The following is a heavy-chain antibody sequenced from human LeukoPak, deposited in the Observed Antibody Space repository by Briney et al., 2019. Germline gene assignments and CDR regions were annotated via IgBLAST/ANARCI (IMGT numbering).Heavy chain of an antibody. J-gene: IGHJ4*02. CDR1: GFTFSNYA. Sequence: PGGSRRLPCAASGFTFSNYAMNWVRLAPGKGLEWVSGISGSGGSTYYADSVKGRFTISRDNSKNTLYLQMNSLRADDTAVYYCAKDSSGFYPKAYFDYWGQGTLVTVSS. CDR2: ISGSGGST. CDR3: AKDSSGFYPKAYFDY. V-gene: IGHV3-23*01. D-gene: IGHD3-22*01.